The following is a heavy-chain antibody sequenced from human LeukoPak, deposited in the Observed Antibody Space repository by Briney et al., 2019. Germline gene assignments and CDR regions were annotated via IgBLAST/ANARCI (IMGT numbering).Heavy chain of an antibody. D-gene: IGHD6-13*01. CDR3: ARVVGLTGYSSSWYSGYYYYMDV. V-gene: IGHV1-69*13. CDR1: GYTFTSYG. Sequence: SVKVSCKASGYTFTSYGISWVRQAPGQGLEWMGGIIPIFGTANYAQKFQGRVTITADESTSTAYMELSSLGSEDTAVYYCARVVGLTGYSSSWYSGYYYYMDVWGKGTTVTVSS. J-gene: IGHJ6*03. CDR2: IIPIFGTA.